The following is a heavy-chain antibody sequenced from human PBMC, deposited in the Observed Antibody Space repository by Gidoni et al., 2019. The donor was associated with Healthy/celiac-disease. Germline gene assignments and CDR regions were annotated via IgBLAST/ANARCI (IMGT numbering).Heavy chain of an antibody. CDR2: IYTSGIT. Sequence: QVQLQESGPGLVKPSETLSLTCTVSGGSISSYYWSWIRQPAGKGLEWIGRIYTSGITNYNPSLKSRVTMSVDTSKNQFSLKLSSVTAADTAVYYCARGGFVGSGSIYRPLDYWGQGTLVTVSS. V-gene: IGHV4-4*07. J-gene: IGHJ4*02. CDR3: ARGGFVGSGSIYRPLDY. D-gene: IGHD3-10*01. CDR1: GGSISSYY.